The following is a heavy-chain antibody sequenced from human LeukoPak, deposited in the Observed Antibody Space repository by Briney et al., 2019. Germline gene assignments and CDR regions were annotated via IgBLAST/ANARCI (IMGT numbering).Heavy chain of an antibody. CDR2: INPSGGST. V-gene: IGHV1-46*01. CDR1: GYTFTSYY. J-gene: IGHJ5*02. CDR3: AAAFGEFSDWFDP. Sequence: ASVKVSCKASGYTFTSYYMHWVRQAPAQGLEWMGIINPSGGSTSYAQKFQGRVTMTRDTSTSTVYMELSSLRSEDTAVYYCAAAFGEFSDWFDPWGQGTLVTVSS. D-gene: IGHD3-10*01.